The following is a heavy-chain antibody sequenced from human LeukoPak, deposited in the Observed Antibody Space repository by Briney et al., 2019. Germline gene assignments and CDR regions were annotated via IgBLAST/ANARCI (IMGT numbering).Heavy chain of an antibody. CDR2: IRYDGSNK. J-gene: IGHJ6*03. CDR1: GFTFSSYG. D-gene: IGHD6-19*01. V-gene: IGHV3-30*02. Sequence: PGGSLRLSCAASGFTFSSYGMHWVRQAPGKGLEWVAFIRYDGSNKYYADSVKGRFTISRDNSKNTLYLQMNSLRAEDTAVYYCARDNYLEQWQHYTRPSYYYYYMDVWGKGTTVTISS. CDR3: ARDNYLEQWQHYTRPSYYYYYMDV.